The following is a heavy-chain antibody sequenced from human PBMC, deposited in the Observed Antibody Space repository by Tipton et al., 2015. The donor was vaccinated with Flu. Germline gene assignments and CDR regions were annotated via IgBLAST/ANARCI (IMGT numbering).Heavy chain of an antibody. CDR2: INHSGST. CDR3: ARVRWVGVVKDV. CDR1: GGSFSGYY. V-gene: IGHV4-34*01. D-gene: IGHD3-3*01. Sequence: TLSLTCAVYGGSFSGYYWSWIRQPPGKGLEWIGEINHSGSTNCNPSLKSRVTISVDTSKNQFSLKLSSVTAADTAVYYCARVRWVGVVKDVWGQGTTVTVSS. J-gene: IGHJ6*02.